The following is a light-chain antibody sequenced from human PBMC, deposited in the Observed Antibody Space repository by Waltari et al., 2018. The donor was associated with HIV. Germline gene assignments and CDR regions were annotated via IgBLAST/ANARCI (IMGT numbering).Light chain of an antibody. Sequence: QSALTQPASVSGSPGQSITISCTGTSSDVGGYTYVSWYQHHPDKTPKTMIYDVSNRPSGVSNRFSGSKSGNTASLTISGLQAEDEADYYCSSYASSSTPNWVFGGGTKLTVL. CDR1: SSDVGGYTY. V-gene: IGLV2-14*01. J-gene: IGLJ3*02. CDR3: SSYASSSTPNWV. CDR2: DVS.